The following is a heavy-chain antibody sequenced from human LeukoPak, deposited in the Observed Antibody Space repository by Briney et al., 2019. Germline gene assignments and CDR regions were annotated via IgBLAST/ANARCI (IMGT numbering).Heavy chain of an antibody. CDR2: IRYDGSNK. V-gene: IGHV3-30*02. CDR3: AKDRKSSSSYYFDY. J-gene: IGHJ4*02. Sequence: GGSLRLSCAASGLTFSSYGMHWVRQAPGKGLEWVAFIRYDGSNKYYADSVKGRFTISRDNSKNTLYLQMNSLRAEDTAVYYCAKDRKSSSSYYFDYWGQGTLVTVSS. CDR1: GLTFSSYG. D-gene: IGHD1-14*01.